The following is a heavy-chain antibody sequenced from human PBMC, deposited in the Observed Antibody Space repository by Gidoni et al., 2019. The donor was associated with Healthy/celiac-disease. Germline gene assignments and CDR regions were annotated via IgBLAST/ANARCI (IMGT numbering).Heavy chain of an antibody. CDR2: IYPGDSDT. J-gene: IGHJ3*02. V-gene: IGHV5-51*01. CDR3: ARLSRIRGSGSYYMRAFDI. Sequence: EVQLVQSGAEVKTPGESLTISCKGSGYSFTRSWIGWVRQMPGKGLEWMGIIYPGDSDTRYSPSFQGQVTISADKSISTAYLQWSSLKASDTAMYYCARLSRIRGSGSYYMRAFDIWGQGTMVTVSS. CDR1: GYSFTRSW. D-gene: IGHD3-10*01.